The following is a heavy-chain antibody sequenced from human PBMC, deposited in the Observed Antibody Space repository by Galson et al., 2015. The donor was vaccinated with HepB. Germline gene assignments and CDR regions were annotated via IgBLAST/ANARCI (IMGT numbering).Heavy chain of an antibody. CDR2: INSDGSST. V-gene: IGHV3-74*01. CDR1: GFTFSSYW. J-gene: IGHJ4*02. D-gene: IGHD4-23*01. CDR3: ARALRWEQVDY. Sequence: SLRLSCAASGFTFSSYWMHWVRQAPGKGLVWVSRINSDGSSTSYADPVKGRFTISRDNAKNTLYLQMNSLRAEDTAVYYCARALRWEQVDYWGQGTLVTVSS.